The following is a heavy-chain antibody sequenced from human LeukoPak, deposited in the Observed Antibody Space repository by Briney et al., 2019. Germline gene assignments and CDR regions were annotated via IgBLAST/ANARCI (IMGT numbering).Heavy chain of an antibody. CDR3: ARDGGYDWVSLYYYGMDV. CDR1: GYTFTSYD. J-gene: IGHJ6*02. Sequence: AASVKVSCKASGYTFTSYDINWVRQATGQGLEWMGWMNPNSGNTGYAQKFQGRVTMTRNTSISTAYMELSSLRSEDTAVYYCARDGGYDWVSLYYYGMDVWGQGTTVTVSS. V-gene: IGHV1-8*01. CDR2: MNPNSGNT. D-gene: IGHD5-12*01.